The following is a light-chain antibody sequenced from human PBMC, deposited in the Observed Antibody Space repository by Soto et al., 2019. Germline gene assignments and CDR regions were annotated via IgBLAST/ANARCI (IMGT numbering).Light chain of an antibody. J-gene: IGKJ5*01. CDR2: DAS. V-gene: IGKV3-11*01. CDR3: PQYGISPIT. Sequence: IVLTQSPATLSLSPGERATLSCRASQSVSSYLAWYQQKPGQAPRLLIYDASNRATGIPARFSGSGSGTEFTLTISRLEPEDFAVYYCPQYGISPITFGQGRRLEI. CDR1: QSVSSY.